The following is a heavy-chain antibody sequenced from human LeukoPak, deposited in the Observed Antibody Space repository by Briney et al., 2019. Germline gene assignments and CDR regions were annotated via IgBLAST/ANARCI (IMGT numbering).Heavy chain of an antibody. V-gene: IGHV3-23*01. J-gene: IGHJ4*02. CDR3: SRDDGGRYPNDYSLNLESVGNN. D-gene: IGHD3-16*01. CDR1: GFTFNSYA. CDR2: ISSGGATT. Sequence: GGSLRLSCTASGFTFNSYAMSWVRQAPGKGLEWVSSISSGGATTYYADSVKGRFTVSRDNSENTLFLQMKSLSDDDTALYFCSRDDGGRYPNDYSLNLESVGNNWGQGALVTVSS.